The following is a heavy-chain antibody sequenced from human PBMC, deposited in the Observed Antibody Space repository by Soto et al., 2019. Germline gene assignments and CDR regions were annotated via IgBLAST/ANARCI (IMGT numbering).Heavy chain of an antibody. CDR2: ISSSSSYI. D-gene: IGHD6-6*01. V-gene: IGHV3-21*01. CDR1: GFTFSSYS. J-gene: IGHJ4*02. Sequence: GGSLRLSCAASGFTFSSYSMNWVRQAPGKGLEWVSSISSSSSYIYYADSVKGRFTISRDNAKNSLYLQMNSLRAEDTAVYYCARSSFLEIEYSSSLIEYWGQGTRVTVSS. CDR3: ARSSFLEIEYSSSLIEY.